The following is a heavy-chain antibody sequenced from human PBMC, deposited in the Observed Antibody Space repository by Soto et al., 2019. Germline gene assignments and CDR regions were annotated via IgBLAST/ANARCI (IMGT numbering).Heavy chain of an antibody. J-gene: IGHJ5*02. Sequence: EVQLLESGGGLVQPGGSLRLSCSASGFTFSNYAMSWVRQAPGKWLEWVSSISTSGGSTYYADPVKGRFAISRDNSRNTLYLQVNSLSAEDTAVYYCAKAGGSSTSNWFDPWGHGTLVTDSS. CDR1: GFTFSNYA. D-gene: IGHD2-2*01. CDR2: ISTSGGST. CDR3: AKAGGSSTSNWFDP. V-gene: IGHV3-23*01.